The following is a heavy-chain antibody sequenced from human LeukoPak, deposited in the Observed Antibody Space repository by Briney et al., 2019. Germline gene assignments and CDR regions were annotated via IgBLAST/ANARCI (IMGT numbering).Heavy chain of an antibody. V-gene: IGHV1-2*06. J-gene: IGHJ4*02. CDR3: ARAGIVVVPAAPYGH. D-gene: IGHD2-2*01. CDR2: INPNSGGT. CDR1: GYTFTGYY. Sequence: ASVKVFCKASGYTFTGYYMHWVRQAPGQGLEWMGRINPNSGGTNYAQKFQGRVTMTRDTSISTAYMELSRLTSDDTAVYYCARAGIVVVPAAPYGHWGQGTLVTVSS.